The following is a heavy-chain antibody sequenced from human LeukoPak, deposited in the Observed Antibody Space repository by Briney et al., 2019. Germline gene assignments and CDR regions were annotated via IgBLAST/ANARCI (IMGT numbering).Heavy chain of an antibody. Sequence: SETLSLTGTVSGGSISSYYWSWISQPPGKGLEWIGEINHSGSTNYNPSLKSRVTISVDTSKNQFSLKLSSVTAAHTAVYYCAREGLIAAAGNDAFDIWGQGTMVTVSS. D-gene: IGHD6-13*01. CDR2: INHSGST. V-gene: IGHV4-34*01. CDR1: GGSISSYY. CDR3: AREGLIAAAGNDAFDI. J-gene: IGHJ3*02.